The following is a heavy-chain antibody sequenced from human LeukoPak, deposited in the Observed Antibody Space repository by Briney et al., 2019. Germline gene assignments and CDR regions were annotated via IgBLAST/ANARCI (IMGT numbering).Heavy chain of an antibody. CDR2: IYYSGST. Sequence: SETLSLTCTVSGGSISSYYWSWIRQPPGKGLEWIGYIYYSGSTYSNPSLKSRVTISVDTSKNQFSLKLSSVTAADTAVYYCARGESDILDVWGQGTTVTVSS. D-gene: IGHD2-15*01. V-gene: IGHV4-30-4*01. CDR1: GGSISSYY. J-gene: IGHJ6*02. CDR3: ARGESDILDV.